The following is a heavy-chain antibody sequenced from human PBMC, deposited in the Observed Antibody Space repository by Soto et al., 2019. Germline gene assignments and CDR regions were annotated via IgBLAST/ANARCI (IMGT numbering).Heavy chain of an antibody. Sequence: QVQLVESGGGVVQPGRSLRLSCAASGFTFSSYGMHWVRQAPGKGLEWVAVIWYDGSNKYYADSVKGRFTISRDNSKNTLYLQMNSLRAEDTAVYYCARDFRPQLWLHKSWGMDVWGQGTTVTVSS. CDR3: ARDFRPQLWLHKSWGMDV. V-gene: IGHV3-33*01. D-gene: IGHD5-18*01. J-gene: IGHJ6*02. CDR1: GFTFSSYG. CDR2: IWYDGSNK.